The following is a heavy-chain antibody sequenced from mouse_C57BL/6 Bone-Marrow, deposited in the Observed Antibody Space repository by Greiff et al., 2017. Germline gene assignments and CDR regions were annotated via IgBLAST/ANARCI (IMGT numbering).Heavy chain of an antibody. CDR2: ISSGSSTI. V-gene: IGHV5-17*01. CDR1: GFTFSDYG. CDR3: AKIWKAMDY. Sequence: EVKLMESGGGLVKPGGSLKLSCAASGFTFSDYGMHWVRQAPEKGLEWVAYISSGSSTIYYADTVKGRFTISRDNAKNTLFLQMTSLRSEDTAMYYCAKIWKAMDYWGQGTSVTVSS. J-gene: IGHJ4*01. D-gene: IGHD1-1*02.